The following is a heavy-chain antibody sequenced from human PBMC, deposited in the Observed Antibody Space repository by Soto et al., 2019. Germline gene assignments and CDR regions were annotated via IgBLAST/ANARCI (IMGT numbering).Heavy chain of an antibody. D-gene: IGHD6-19*01. Sequence: PGSSLRLFCGASGFTFSVYGLHWVRQAPGKGLEWVAGIWYDGSNRQYADSVKGRFTVSRDNSRNTVSLQMNSLRAEDTAVYYCARDGEQWLIHYYFGDCGQGTLVTVPS. J-gene: IGHJ4*02. V-gene: IGHV3-33*01. CDR3: ARDGEQWLIHYYFGD. CDR1: GFTFSVYG. CDR2: IWYDGSNR.